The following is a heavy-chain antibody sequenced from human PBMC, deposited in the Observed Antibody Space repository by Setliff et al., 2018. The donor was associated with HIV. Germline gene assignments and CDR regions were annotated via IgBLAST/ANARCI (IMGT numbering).Heavy chain of an antibody. J-gene: IGHJ4*02. Sequence: SETLSLTCTVSGASITSHYWNWIRQPPGKGLEWLGNFYYSGSTNYNPSLKSRISISVGTSKSQFSLKLTSLTAADTAVYYCARDRSSDYNFWSGYQYYFDYWGQGTLVTVSS. CDR1: GASITSHY. D-gene: IGHD3-3*01. V-gene: IGHV4-59*11. CDR2: FYYSGST. CDR3: ARDRSSDYNFWSGYQYYFDY.